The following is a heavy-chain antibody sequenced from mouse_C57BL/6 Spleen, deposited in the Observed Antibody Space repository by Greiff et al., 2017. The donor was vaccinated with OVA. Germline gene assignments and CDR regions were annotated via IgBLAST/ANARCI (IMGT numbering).Heavy chain of an antibody. V-gene: IGHV1-69*01. CDR2: IDPSDSYT. CDR1: GYTFTSYW. CDR3: ARSGRYYYGSSFGGFAY. D-gene: IGHD1-1*01. J-gene: IGHJ3*01. Sequence: QVQLQQPGAELVMPGASVKLSCKASGYTFTSYWMHWVKQRPGQGLEWIGEIDPSDSYTNYNQKFKGKSTLTVDKSSSTAYMQLSSLTSEDSAVYYCARSGRYYYGSSFGGFAYWGQGTLVTVSA.